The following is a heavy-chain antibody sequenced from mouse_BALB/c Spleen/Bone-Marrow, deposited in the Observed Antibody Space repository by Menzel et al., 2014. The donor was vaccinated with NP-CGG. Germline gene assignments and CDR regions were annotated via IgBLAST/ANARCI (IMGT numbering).Heavy chain of an antibody. CDR1: GFNIKDTY. CDR2: IDPANGNT. J-gene: IGHJ4*01. V-gene: IGHV14-3*02. Sequence: VQLQQSGAELVKPGASVELSCTASGFNIKDTYMHWVKQRPEQGLEWIGRIDPANGNTKYDPKFQGKATITADTSSNTAYLQLSSLTSGDTAVYYCARGIFLDGNLLLDYWGQGTSVTVSS. CDR3: ARGIFLDGNLLLDY. D-gene: IGHD2-1*01.